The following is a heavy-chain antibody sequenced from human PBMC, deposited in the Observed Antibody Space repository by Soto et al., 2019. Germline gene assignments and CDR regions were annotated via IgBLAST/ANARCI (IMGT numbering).Heavy chain of an antibody. V-gene: IGHV3-33*01. D-gene: IGHD3-22*01. CDR3: ARDRYYYDSSGDLFDY. Sequence: GGSLRLSCAASGFTFSSYGMHWVRQAPGKGLEGVAVIWYDGSNKYYADSVKGRFTISRDNSKNTLYLQMNSLRAEDTAVYYCARDRYYYDSSGDLFDYWGQGTLVTVSS. CDR1: GFTFSSYG. J-gene: IGHJ4*02. CDR2: IWYDGSNK.